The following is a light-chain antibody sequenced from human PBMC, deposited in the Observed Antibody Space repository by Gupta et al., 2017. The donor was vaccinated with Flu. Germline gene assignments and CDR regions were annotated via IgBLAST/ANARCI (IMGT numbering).Light chain of an antibody. CDR3: LLFYGGAEWV. J-gene: IGLJ3*02. CDR2: AAT. Sequence: QAVVTQEPSLTVSPGGTVTPTCGSTTGTVTSGHYPSWDQQKPGQAPRTLIYAATNKYSWTPARFSGSLLGGKAALTLSGAQPEDEAEYYCLLFYGGAEWVFGGGTELTVL. CDR1: TGTVTSGHY. V-gene: IGLV7-46*01.